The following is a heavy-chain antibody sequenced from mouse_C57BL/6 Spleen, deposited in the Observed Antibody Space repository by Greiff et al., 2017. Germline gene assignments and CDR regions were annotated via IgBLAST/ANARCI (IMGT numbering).Heavy chain of an antibody. CDR1: GYTFTSYW. Sequence: QVQLQQPGTELVKPGASVKLSCTASGYTFTSYWMHWVKQRPGQGLVWIGNINPSNGGTNYNEKFKSKATLTVDKSSSTAYMQLSNLTTEDSAVYYCARGGNGNSLFAYWGQGTLVTVSA. D-gene: IGHD2-1*01. V-gene: IGHV1-53*01. CDR2: INPSNGGT. CDR3: ARGGNGNSLFAY. J-gene: IGHJ3*01.